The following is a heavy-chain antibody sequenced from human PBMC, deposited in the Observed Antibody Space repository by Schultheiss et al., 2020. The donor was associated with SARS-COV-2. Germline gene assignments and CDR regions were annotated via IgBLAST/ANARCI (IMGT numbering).Heavy chain of an antibody. J-gene: IGHJ5*02. V-gene: IGHV4-34*01. CDR2: INHSGST. D-gene: IGHD2-2*01. CDR3: ARAGIVVVPAATGGPRRFDP. Sequence: SETLSLTCAVYGGSFSGYYWSWIRQPPGKGLEWIGEINHSGSTYYNPSLKSRVTMSVDTSKNQFSLKLSSVTAADTAVYYCARAGIVVVPAATGGPRRFDPWGQGTLVTVSS. CDR1: GGSFSGYY.